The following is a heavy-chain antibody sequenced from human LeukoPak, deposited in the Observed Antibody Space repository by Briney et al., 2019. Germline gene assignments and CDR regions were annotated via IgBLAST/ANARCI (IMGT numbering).Heavy chain of an antibody. CDR2: IYYSGST. V-gene: IGHV4-59*01. CDR3: ASLSNGAENWFDP. J-gene: IGHJ5*02. CDR1: GGSISSYY. Sequence: PSETLFLTCIVSGGSISSYYWSWIRQPPGKGLEWIGYIYYSGSTNYNPSLKSRVIISVDTSKNQFSLKLSSVTAADTAVYYCASLSNGAENWFDPWGRGTLVTVSS. D-gene: IGHD2-8*01.